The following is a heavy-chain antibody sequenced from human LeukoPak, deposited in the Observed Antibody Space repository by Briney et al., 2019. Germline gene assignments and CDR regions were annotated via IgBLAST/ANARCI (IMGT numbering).Heavy chain of an antibody. Sequence: GESLKISCKGSGYSSTSYWIGWVRQMPGKGLEWMGIIYPCDSDTRYSPSFQGQVTISADKSISTAYLQWSSLKASDTAMYYSARLSVVAATRHFDYWGQGTLVTVSS. V-gene: IGHV5-51*01. CDR2: IYPCDSDT. CDR3: ARLSVVAATRHFDY. D-gene: IGHD2-15*01. CDR1: GYSSTSYW. J-gene: IGHJ4*02.